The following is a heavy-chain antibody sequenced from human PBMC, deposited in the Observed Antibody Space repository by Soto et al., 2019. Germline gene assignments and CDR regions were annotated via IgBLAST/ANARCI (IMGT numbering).Heavy chain of an antibody. J-gene: IGHJ6*02. CDR1: GFTFSSYA. CDR2: ISGSGGST. Sequence: EVQLLESGGGLVQPGGSLRLSCAASGFTFSSYAMSWVRQAPGKGLEWVSAISGSGGSTYYADSVKGRFTISRDNSTNTLYLQMTSLRAEDTAVYDCAKGGYDNYYYYGMDVWGQGTTVTVSS. CDR3: AKGGYDNYYYYGMDV. V-gene: IGHV3-23*01. D-gene: IGHD5-12*01.